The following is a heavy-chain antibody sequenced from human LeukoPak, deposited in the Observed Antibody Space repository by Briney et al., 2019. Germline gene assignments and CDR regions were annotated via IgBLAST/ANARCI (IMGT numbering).Heavy chain of an antibody. CDR2: MSGSGGST. CDR3: ARETLPYYDSSGYDY. D-gene: IGHD3-22*01. CDR1: GFTFSSYA. V-gene: IGHV3-23*01. Sequence: GGSLRLSCAASGFTFSSYAMSWVRQTPGKGLEWVSGMSGSGGSTYYADSVKGRFTISRDNSKNTLYLQMNSLRAEDTAVYYCARETLPYYDSSGYDYWGQGTLVTVSS. J-gene: IGHJ4*02.